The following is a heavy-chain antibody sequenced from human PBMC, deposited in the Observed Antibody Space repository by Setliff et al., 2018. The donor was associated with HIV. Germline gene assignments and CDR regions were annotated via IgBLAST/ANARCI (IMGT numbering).Heavy chain of an antibody. V-gene: IGHV3-23*01. Sequence: PGGSLRLSCAASGFTFSSYAMSWVRQAPGKGLEWVSAISGSGGSTYYADSVKGRFTVSRDNSKNTLYLQMNSLRAEDTAVYYCAIAARASGRPWDYWGQGTLVTVSS. CDR3: AIAARASGRPWDY. CDR2: ISGSGGST. D-gene: IGHD6-6*01. CDR1: GFTFSSYA. J-gene: IGHJ4*02.